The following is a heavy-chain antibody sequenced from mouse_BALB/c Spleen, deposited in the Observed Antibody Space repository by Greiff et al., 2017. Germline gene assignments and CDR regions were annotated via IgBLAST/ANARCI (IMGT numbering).Heavy chain of an antibody. CDR1: GFTFSSYT. Sequence: DVKLVESGGGLVKPGGSLKLSCAASGFTFSSYTMSWVRQTPEKRLEWVATISSGGSYTYYPDSVKGRFTISRDNAKNTLYLQMSSLKSEDTAMYYCTRDGEGHYDGLWGQGTTLTVSS. D-gene: IGHD1-1*01. CDR2: ISSGGSYT. CDR3: TRDGEGHYDGL. V-gene: IGHV5-6-4*01. J-gene: IGHJ2*01.